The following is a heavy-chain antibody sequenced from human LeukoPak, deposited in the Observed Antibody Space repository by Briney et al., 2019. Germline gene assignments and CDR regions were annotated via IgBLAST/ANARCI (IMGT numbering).Heavy chain of an antibody. CDR2: MNPNSGNT. D-gene: IGHD2-2*01. CDR3: ARGLKINCSSTSCYLIY. J-gene: IGHJ4*02. CDR1: GYTFTSYD. V-gene: IGHV1-8*03. Sequence: GASVKVSCKASGYTFTSYDINWVRQATGQGLEWMGWMNPNSGNTGYAQKFQGRVTITRNTSIGTAYMELSSLRSEDTAVYYCARGLKINCSSTSCYLIYWGQGTLVTVSS.